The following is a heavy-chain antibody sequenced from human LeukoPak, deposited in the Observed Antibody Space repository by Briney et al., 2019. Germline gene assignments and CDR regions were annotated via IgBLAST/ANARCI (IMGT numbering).Heavy chain of an antibody. CDR2: ISSTSSYI. J-gene: IGHJ4*02. CDR1: GFTFSSYT. Sequence: PGGSLRLSCAASGFTFSSYTMNWVRQAPGKGLEWVSSISSTSSYIHYADSVKGRFTISRDNAKSSLYLQMNSLRAEDTAVYYCARATTTISPHFDYWGQGTLVTVSS. D-gene: IGHD1-1*01. V-gene: IGHV3-21*01. CDR3: ARATTTISPHFDY.